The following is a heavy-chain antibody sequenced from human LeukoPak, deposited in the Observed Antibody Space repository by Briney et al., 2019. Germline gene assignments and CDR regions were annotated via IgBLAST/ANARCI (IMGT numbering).Heavy chain of an antibody. CDR1: GYSFTSYW. CDR3: ARQDCSGGSCFRNYWFDP. Sequence: GESLRISCKGSGYSFTSYWISWVRQMPGKGLEWMGRIDPSDSYTNYSPSFQGHVTISADKSISTAYLQWSSLKASDTAMYYCARQDCSGGSCFRNYWFDPWGQGTWSPSPQ. CDR2: IDPSDSYT. J-gene: IGHJ5*02. V-gene: IGHV5-10-1*01. D-gene: IGHD2-15*01.